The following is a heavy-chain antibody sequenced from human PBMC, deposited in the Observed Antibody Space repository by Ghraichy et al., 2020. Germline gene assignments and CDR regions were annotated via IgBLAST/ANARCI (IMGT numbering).Heavy chain of an antibody. CDR1: GFTFSSYW. CDR2: IKQDGSEK. Sequence: GALRLSCAASGFTFSSYWMSWVRQAPGKGLEWVANIKQDGSEKYYVDSVKGRFTISRDNAKNSLYLQMNSLRAEDTAVYYCARERYYDFWSGYPYYYYGMDVWGQGTTVTVSS. D-gene: IGHD3-3*01. CDR3: ARERYYDFWSGYPYYYYGMDV. V-gene: IGHV3-7*03. J-gene: IGHJ6*02.